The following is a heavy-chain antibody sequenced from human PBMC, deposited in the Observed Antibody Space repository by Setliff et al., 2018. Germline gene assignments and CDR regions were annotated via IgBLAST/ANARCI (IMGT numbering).Heavy chain of an antibody. D-gene: IGHD3-16*01. CDR3: ARELRSPYWHLDS. V-gene: IGHV1-69*13. J-gene: IGHJ5*01. CDR2: FIPILGAT. CDR1: GGTFSSSG. Sequence: SVKVSCKSSGGTFSSSGITWVRQAPGQGLQWPGRFIPILGATNYAQNFQGRVTITADESTSTGYMKSRSLRSDDTAVYYCARELRSPYWHLDSWGQGTQVTVSS.